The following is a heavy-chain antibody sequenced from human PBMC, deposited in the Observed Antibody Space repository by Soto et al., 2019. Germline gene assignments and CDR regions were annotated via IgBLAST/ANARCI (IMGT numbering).Heavy chain of an antibody. J-gene: IGHJ3*02. V-gene: IGHV3-23*01. D-gene: IGHD2-15*01. CDR1: GFTFSSYA. CDR3: AKDVRYCSGGSCYDSPLDDAFDI. CDR2: ISGSGGST. Sequence: GGSLRLSCAASGFTFSSYAMSWVRQAPGKGLEWVSAISGSGGSTYYADSVKGRFTISRDNSKNTLYLQMNSLRAEDTAVYYCAKDVRYCSGGSCYDSPLDDAFDIWGQGTMVTVSS.